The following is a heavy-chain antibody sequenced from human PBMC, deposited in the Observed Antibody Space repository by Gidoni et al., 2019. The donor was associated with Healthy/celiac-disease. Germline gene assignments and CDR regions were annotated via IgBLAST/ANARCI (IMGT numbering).Heavy chain of an antibody. CDR2: IYYSGST. Sequence: QVQLQESGPGLVKPSQTLSLTCTVSGGSISSGGYYWSWIRQHPGKGLEWIGYIYYSGSTYYNPSLKSRVTISVDTSKNQFSLKLSSVTAADTAVYYCARVIVVVPAAEYYFDYWGQGTLVTVSS. CDR3: ARVIVVVPAAEYYFDY. V-gene: IGHV4-31*03. D-gene: IGHD2-2*01. J-gene: IGHJ4*02. CDR1: GGSISSGGYY.